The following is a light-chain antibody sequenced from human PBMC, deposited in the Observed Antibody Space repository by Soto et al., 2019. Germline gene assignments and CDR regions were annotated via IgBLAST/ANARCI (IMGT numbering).Light chain of an antibody. CDR3: QQGYISPPA. CDR1: QSISND. Sequence: DIQIVQSPASLSASVGDRVTITCRTSQSISNDLHWYQQSPGRAPKLLIYAGSTLEGGVSSRFSGRGSGTDFTLTISSLQPGDVATYYCQQGYISPPAFGQGTKVEIK. J-gene: IGKJ1*01. V-gene: IGKV1-39*01. CDR2: AGS.